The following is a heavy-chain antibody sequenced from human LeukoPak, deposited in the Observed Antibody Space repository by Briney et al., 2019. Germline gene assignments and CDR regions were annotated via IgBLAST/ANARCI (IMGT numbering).Heavy chain of an antibody. CDR2: INPNGGST. CDR3: ARDPSGSWQWFDY. D-gene: IGHD1-26*01. Sequence: ASVNASCKASGYTFTSYYMHWVRQAPGQGLEWMGVINPNGGSTTYAQKFQGRVTMTRDRSTTTVYMELSSLRSEDTAVYYCARDPSGSWQWFDYWGQGTLVTVSS. J-gene: IGHJ4*02. V-gene: IGHV1-46*01. CDR1: GYTFTSYY.